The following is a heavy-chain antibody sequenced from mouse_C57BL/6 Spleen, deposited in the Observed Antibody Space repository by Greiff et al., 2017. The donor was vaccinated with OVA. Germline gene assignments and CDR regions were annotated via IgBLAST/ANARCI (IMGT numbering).Heavy chain of an antibody. CDR1: GYTFTSYW. Sequence: QVQLQQPGAELVKPGASVKMSCKASGYTFTSYWITWVKQRPGQGLEWIGDIYPGSGSTNYNEKFKSKATLTVDTSSSTAYMQLSSLTSEDSAVYYCAKDDYAPPYAMDDWGQGTSVTVSS. D-gene: IGHD2-4*01. J-gene: IGHJ4*01. CDR2: IYPGSGST. V-gene: IGHV1-55*01. CDR3: AKDDYAPPYAMDD.